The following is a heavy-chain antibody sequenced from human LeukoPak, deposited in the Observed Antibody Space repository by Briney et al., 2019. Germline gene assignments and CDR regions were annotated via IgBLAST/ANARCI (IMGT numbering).Heavy chain of an antibody. CDR3: AKDHSADGWPTFEY. CDR2: ISGSGGST. CDR1: GFTFSSYA. Sequence: PGGSLRLSCAASGFTFSSYAMSWVRQAPGKGLEWVSAISGSGGSTYYADSVRGRFTISRDSSQNELYLQMNSLRADDSAIYYCAKDHSADGWPTFEYWGQGTLVTVSS. J-gene: IGHJ4*02. V-gene: IGHV3-23*01. D-gene: IGHD5-24*01.